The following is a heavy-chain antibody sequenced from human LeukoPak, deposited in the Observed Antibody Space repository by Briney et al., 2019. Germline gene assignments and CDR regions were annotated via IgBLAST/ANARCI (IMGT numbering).Heavy chain of an antibody. D-gene: IGHD3-10*01. CDR3: ATLYYYGSEAAGRYFDY. CDR1: GYTLTELS. V-gene: IGHV1-24*01. CDR2: FDPEDGET. Sequence: ASVKVSCKVSGYTLTELSMHWVRQAPGKGLEWMGGFDPEDGETIYAQKFQGRVTMTEDTSTDTAHMELSSLRSEDTAVYYCATLYYYGSEAAGRYFDYWGQGTLVTVSS. J-gene: IGHJ4*02.